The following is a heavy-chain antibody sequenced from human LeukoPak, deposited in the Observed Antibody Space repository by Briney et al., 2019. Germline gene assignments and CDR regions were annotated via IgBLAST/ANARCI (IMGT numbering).Heavy chain of an antibody. D-gene: IGHD1-26*01. CDR1: GFTFSSFW. V-gene: IGHV3-74*01. Sequence: PGGSLRLSCAASGFTFSSFWMHWVRQAPGKGLVWVSRINSDGSSTTYAESVKGRFTISRDNAKNTLYLQMNSLRAEDTAVYYCARSYSGNYDFDYWGQGTLVTVSS. CDR2: INSDGSST. J-gene: IGHJ4*02. CDR3: ARSYSGNYDFDY.